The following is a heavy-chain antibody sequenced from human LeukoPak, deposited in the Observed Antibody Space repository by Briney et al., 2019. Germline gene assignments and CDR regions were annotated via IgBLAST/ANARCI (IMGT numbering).Heavy chain of an antibody. CDR1: GFTFSNAW. Sequence: PGGSLRLSCAASGFTFSNAWMSWVRQAPGKGLEWVGRIKSKTDGGTTDYAAPVKGRFTISRDDSKNTLYLQMNSLKTEDTAVYYCITGWGKLLWFGELSDNYYYYYGMDVWGQGTTVTVSS. V-gene: IGHV3-15*01. CDR3: ITGWGKLLWFGELSDNYYYYYGMDV. J-gene: IGHJ6*02. D-gene: IGHD3-10*01. CDR2: IKSKTDGGTT.